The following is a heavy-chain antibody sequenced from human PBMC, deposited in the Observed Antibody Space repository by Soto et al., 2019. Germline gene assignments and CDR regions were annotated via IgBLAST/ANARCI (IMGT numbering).Heavy chain of an antibody. V-gene: IGHV4-30-2*01. CDR3: VRGVAH. D-gene: IGHD2-15*01. J-gene: IGHJ4*02. CDR1: GGSISSGGYS. CDR2: IYHSGST. Sequence: PSETLSLTCAVSGGSISSGGYSWGWIRQPPGKGLEWIGYIYHSGSTYYNPSLKSRVTISVDRSKNQFSLKLSSVSAADTAVYYCVRGVAHWGQGTLVTVSS.